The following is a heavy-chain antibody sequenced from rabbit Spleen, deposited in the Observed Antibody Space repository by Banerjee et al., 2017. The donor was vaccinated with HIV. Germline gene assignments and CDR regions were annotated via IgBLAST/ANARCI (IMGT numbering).Heavy chain of an antibody. CDR1: GLDFSSSYW. D-gene: IGHD4-2*01. V-gene: IGHV1S45*01. CDR2: IDVGKSLVT. J-gene: IGHJ4*01. Sequence: QEQLEESGGDLVKPGASLTLTCKASGLDFSSSYWICWVRQAPGKGLEWIACIDVGKSLVTYYETWAKGRFTISKTSSTTVTLQMTSLTAADTATYFCARDSAGREDFNLWGPGTLVTVS. CDR3: ARDSAGREDFNL.